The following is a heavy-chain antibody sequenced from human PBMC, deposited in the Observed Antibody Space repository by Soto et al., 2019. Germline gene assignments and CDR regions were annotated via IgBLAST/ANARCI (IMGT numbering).Heavy chain of an antibody. J-gene: IGHJ4*02. Sequence: GGSLGLSYAASGFPFSSYAMTWSPQAPGKGLEWVSAISGSGGSTYYADSVKGRFTISRDNSKNTLYLQMNSLRAEDTAVYYCAKSSGWYYYWGQGTLVTVSS. V-gene: IGHV3-23*01. D-gene: IGHD6-19*01. CDR2: ISGSGGST. CDR3: AKSSGWYYY. CDR1: GFPFSSYA.